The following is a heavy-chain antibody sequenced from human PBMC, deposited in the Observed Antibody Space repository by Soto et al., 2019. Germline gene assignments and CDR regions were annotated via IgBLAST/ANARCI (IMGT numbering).Heavy chain of an antibody. CDR3: ARGNHRWLQLWYFDL. V-gene: IGHV1-69*12. CDR1: RGTFSSYT. CDR2: IIPIFGTA. Sequence: QVQLVQSGAEVKKPGSSVTVSCKASRGTFSSYTISWVRQAPGQGLEWMGGIIPIFGTANYAQKFQGRVTITADESTSTAYRELSSLRSEDTAVYYCARGNHRWLQLWYFDLWGRGTLVTVS. D-gene: IGHD5-12*01. J-gene: IGHJ2*01.